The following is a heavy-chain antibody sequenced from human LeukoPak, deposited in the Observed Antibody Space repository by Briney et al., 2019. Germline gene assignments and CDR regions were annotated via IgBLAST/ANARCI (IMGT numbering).Heavy chain of an antibody. CDR2: IYPSGST. CDR3: ARDGSGYYRYYYMDV. D-gene: IGHD3-3*01. V-gene: IGHV4-4*07. J-gene: IGHJ6*03. Sequence: SETLSLTCTVSGGSISSYYWSWIRQPAGKGLEWIGRIYPSGSTNYNPSLKSRVTMSVDTSKNQFSLKLSSVTAADTAVYYCARDGSGYYRYYYMDVWGKGTTVTVSS. CDR1: GGSISSYY.